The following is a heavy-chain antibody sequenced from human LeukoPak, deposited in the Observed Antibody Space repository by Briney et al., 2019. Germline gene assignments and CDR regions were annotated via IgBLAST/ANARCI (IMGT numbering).Heavy chain of an antibody. CDR3: ARDRSGSYFSMGANFDY. V-gene: IGHV4-39*07. CDR1: GGSISSSSYY. J-gene: IGHJ4*02. CDR2: IYYSGST. Sequence: SETLSLTCTVSGGSISSSSYYWGWIRQPPGKGLEWIGSIYYSGSTYYNPSLKSRVTISVDTSKNQFSLRLSSVTAADTAVYYCARDRSGSYFSMGANFDYWGQGTLVTVSS. D-gene: IGHD1-26*01.